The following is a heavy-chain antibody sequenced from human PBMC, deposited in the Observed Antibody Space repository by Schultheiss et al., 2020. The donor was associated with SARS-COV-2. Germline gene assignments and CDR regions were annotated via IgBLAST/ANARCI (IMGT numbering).Heavy chain of an antibody. J-gene: IGHJ4*02. CDR1: GYTFTSYY. CDR3: AFGGYGGNSGSHY. CDR2: INPSGGST. V-gene: IGHV1-46*01. D-gene: IGHD4-23*01. Sequence: ASVKVSCKASGYTFTSYYMHWVRQAPGQGLEWMGIINPSGGSTSYAQKFQGRVTMTRDTSTSTAYMELRSLRSDDTAVYYCAFGGYGGNSGSHYWGQGTLVTVS.